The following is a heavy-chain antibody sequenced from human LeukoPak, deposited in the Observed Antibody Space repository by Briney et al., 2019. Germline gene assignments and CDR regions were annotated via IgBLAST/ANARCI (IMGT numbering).Heavy chain of an antibody. Sequence: GESLKISCKGSGYSFTSYWIGWVRPMPGKGLEWMGIIYPGDSDTRYSPSFQGQVTISADKSISTAYLQWSSLKASDTAMYYCARRNLNLGWETEPGDAFDIWGQGTMVTVSS. CDR2: IYPGDSDT. D-gene: IGHD1-26*01. J-gene: IGHJ3*02. V-gene: IGHV5-51*01. CDR1: GYSFTSYW. CDR3: ARRNLNLGWETEPGDAFDI.